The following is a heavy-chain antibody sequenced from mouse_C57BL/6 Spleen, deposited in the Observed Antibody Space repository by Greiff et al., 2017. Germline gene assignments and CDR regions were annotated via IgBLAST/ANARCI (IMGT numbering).Heavy chain of an antibody. V-gene: IGHV5-4*01. CDR3: ARDWTTVVAKYFDV. Sequence: EVHLVESGGGLVKPGGSLKLSCAASGFTFSSYAMSWVRQTPEKRLEWVATISDGGSYTYYPDNVKGRFTISRDNAKNNLYLQMSHLKSEDTAMYYCARDWTTVVAKYFDVWGTGITVTVSS. J-gene: IGHJ1*03. CDR1: GFTFSSYA. CDR2: ISDGGSYT. D-gene: IGHD1-1*01.